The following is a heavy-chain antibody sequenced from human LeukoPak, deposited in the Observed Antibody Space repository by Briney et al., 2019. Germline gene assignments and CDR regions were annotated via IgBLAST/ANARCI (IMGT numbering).Heavy chain of an antibody. V-gene: IGHV1-2*02. CDR3: ASPAGPLDGFDI. J-gene: IGHJ3*02. Sequence: ASVKVSCKAAGYTFTGYYMHWVGQAPGQGLEWMGWINPNSGGTNCAQKFQGRVTMTRDTSISTAYMELSRLRSDDTAVYSCASPAGPLDGFDIWGQGTMVTVSS. CDR2: INPNSGGT. CDR1: GYTFTGYY. D-gene: IGHD3-10*01.